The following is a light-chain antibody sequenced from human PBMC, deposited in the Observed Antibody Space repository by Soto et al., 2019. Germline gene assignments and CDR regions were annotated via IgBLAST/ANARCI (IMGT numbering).Light chain of an antibody. CDR2: DAS. V-gene: IGKV3-15*01. CDR3: QQRSNWPIT. J-gene: IGKJ5*01. Sequence: EIVMTQSPATLSASPGERATLSCRASQSVSSNLAWYQQKPGQAPRLVIYDASTRATGIPARFSGSGSGTEFTLTISSLQSEDFAVYYCQQRSNWPITFGQGTRLEIK. CDR1: QSVSSN.